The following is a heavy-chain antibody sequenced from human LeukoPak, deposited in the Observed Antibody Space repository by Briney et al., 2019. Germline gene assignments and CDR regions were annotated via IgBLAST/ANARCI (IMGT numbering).Heavy chain of an antibody. CDR2: LYSGGSK. J-gene: IGHJ4*02. V-gene: IGHV3-66*01. CDR3: ARDREMAAFDY. Sequence: PGGSLRLSCAASGFTVSSNYMNWVRQAPGKGLEWVSALYSGGSKHYADSVKGRFTISRDNSKNTLYLQMNRLRVEDTAVYYCARDREMAAFDYWGQGTLVTVSS. CDR1: GFTVSSNY. D-gene: IGHD5-24*01.